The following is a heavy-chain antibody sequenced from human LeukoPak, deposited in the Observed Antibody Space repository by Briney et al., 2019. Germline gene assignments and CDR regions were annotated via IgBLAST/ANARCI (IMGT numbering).Heavy chain of an antibody. V-gene: IGHV4-31*03. CDR2: IYYSGSS. Sequence: TLSLTCTVSGGSISSGVSYWSWIRQHPGKGLEWIAYIYYSGSSSYNPSLKSRVTISVDTSKNQFSLKLSSVTAADTAVYYCARAGGGYGDYRPFDYWGQGTLVTVSS. CDR1: GGSISSGVSY. J-gene: IGHJ4*02. D-gene: IGHD4-17*01. CDR3: ARAGGGYGDYRPFDY.